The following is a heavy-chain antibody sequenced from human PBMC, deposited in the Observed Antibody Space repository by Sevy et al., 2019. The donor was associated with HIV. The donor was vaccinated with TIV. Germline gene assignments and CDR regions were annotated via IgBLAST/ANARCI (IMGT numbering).Heavy chain of an antibody. V-gene: IGHV3-43D*04. CDR1: GFTFDDYA. D-gene: IGHD6-13*01. Sequence: GGSLRLSCAASGFTFDDYAMHWVRQAPGKGLEWVSLISWDGGSTYYADSVKGRFTISRDNSKNSLYLQMNSLRAEDTALYYCAKDQIPYSSSWYYFDYWGQGTLVTVSS. CDR3: AKDQIPYSSSWYYFDY. J-gene: IGHJ4*02. CDR2: ISWDGGST.